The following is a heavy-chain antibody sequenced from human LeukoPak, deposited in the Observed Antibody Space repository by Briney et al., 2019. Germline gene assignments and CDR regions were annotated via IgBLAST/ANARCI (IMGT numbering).Heavy chain of an antibody. CDR3: ARDNSGWFDY. J-gene: IGHJ4*02. CDR1: GFTFSIYT. V-gene: IGHV3-30-3*01. Sequence: PGGSLRLSCAASGFTFSIYTMHWVRQAPGKGLEWVAVISYAGSNKYYADSVKGRFTISRDNSKNTLYLQMNSLRAEDTAVYYCARDNSGWFDYWGQGTLVTVSS. D-gene: IGHD6-19*01. CDR2: ISYAGSNK.